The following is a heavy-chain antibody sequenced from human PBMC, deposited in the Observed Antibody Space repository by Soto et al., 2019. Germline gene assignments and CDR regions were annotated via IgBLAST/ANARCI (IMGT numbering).Heavy chain of an antibody. CDR2: IIPIFGTA. CDR3: ARVGATKWGYFDY. Sequence: GDSVQVSYKASGGTFTSYYISWVRQAPGQGLEWMGGIIPIFGTANYAQKFQGRVTITADESTSTAYMELSSLRSEDTAVYYCARVGATKWGYFDYWGQGTLVTVSS. V-gene: IGHV1-69*13. CDR1: GGTFTSYY. J-gene: IGHJ4*02. D-gene: IGHD1-26*01.